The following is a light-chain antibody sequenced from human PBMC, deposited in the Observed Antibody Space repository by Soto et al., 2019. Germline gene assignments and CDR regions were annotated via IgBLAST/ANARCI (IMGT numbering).Light chain of an antibody. CDR2: TSS. CDR3: QKHDNAPLT. CDR1: QGIGNY. V-gene: IGKV1-27*01. Sequence: IKMTQSPSSLSASVGDRVTITCRASQGIGNYLAWYQQKPGKVPKLLIYTSSTLRSGVPSRFSGSGSGTEFTLTISSLQPEDVATYYCQKHDNAPLTFGGGTKVDIK. J-gene: IGKJ4*01.